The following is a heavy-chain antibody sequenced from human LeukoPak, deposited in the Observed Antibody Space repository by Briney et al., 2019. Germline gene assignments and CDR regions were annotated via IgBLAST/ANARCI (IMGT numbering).Heavy chain of an antibody. Sequence: DTQSLMCTLSGHFISSYYWRWLRHPPGEGREWLGYIYYSGSNNYDASLKSRVTRSVDTSKNQFSLKLSSVTAADTAVYYCASSVLGGSPPYYFDYWGQGTLVTVSS. CDR1: GHFISSYY. CDR2: IYYSGSN. D-gene: IGHD3-16*01. CDR3: ASSVLGGSPPYYFDY. J-gene: IGHJ4*02. V-gene: IGHV4-59*07.